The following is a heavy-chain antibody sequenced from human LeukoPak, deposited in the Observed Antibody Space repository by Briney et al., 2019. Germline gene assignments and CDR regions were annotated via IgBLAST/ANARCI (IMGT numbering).Heavy chain of an antibody. CDR2: INHSGST. CDR1: GGSFSGYY. D-gene: IGHD2-15*01. CDR3: ARRLLGYCSGGSCYSGYFQH. V-gene: IGHV4-34*01. Sequence: PSETLSLTCAVYGGSFSGYYWSWIRQPPGQGLEWIGEINHSGSTNSNPSLKSRVTISVDTSKNQFSLKLSSVTAADTAMYYCARRLLGYCSGGSCYSGYFQHWGQGTLVTVSS. J-gene: IGHJ1*01.